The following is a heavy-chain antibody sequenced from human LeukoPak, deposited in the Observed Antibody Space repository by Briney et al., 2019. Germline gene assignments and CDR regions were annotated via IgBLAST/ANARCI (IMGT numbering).Heavy chain of an antibody. J-gene: IGHJ4*02. Sequence: GASVKLSCNASGYTFTSYGISWARQAPGQGLEWMGWISAYNGNTNYAQKLQGRVTMTTDTSTSTAYMELRSLRSDDTAVYYCARLGSSWSSDPYWGQGTLVTVSS. CDR1: GYTFTSYG. D-gene: IGHD6-13*01. V-gene: IGHV1-18*01. CDR2: ISAYNGNT. CDR3: ARLGSSWSSDPY.